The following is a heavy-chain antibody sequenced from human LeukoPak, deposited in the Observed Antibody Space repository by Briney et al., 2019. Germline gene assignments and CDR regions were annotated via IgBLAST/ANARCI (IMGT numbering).Heavy chain of an antibody. CDR3: AKVYLTWLVRDYYYLDV. CDR1: GLTFSTYA. D-gene: IGHD2-2*02. V-gene: IGHV3-23*01. Sequence: GGSLRLSCAASGLTFSTYAMSWVRQAPGKGLEWVAVISGSGGSTYYADSVTGRFTISRDNSNNTLYLQMNSLIVEHTAVYYCAKVYLTWLVRDYYYLDVWGQGTTVTVSS. CDR2: ISGSGGST. J-gene: IGHJ6*03.